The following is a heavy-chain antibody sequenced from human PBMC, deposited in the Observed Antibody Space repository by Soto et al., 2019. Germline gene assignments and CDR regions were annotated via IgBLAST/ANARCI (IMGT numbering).Heavy chain of an antibody. CDR1: GFTFSSYW. J-gene: IGHJ4*02. Sequence: PGRSLRLSCAASGFTFSSYWMSWVRQAPGKGLEWVANIKQDGSEKYYVSSVKGRFTISRDNAKNYLYLRMNSLRAEDTAVYYCARVFRYYYGACSYYNVRADYWGQGTLVTVSS. CDR3: ARVFRYYYGACSYYNVRADY. CDR2: IKQDGSEK. D-gene: IGHD3-10*01. V-gene: IGHV3-7*03.